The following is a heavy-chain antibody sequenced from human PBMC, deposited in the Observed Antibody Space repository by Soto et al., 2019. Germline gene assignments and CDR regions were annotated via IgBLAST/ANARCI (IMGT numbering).Heavy chain of an antibody. CDR1: GGSISSYY. CDR3: ARASISVTTRSAYSIDY. V-gene: IGHV4-59*01. D-gene: IGHD1-7*01. J-gene: IGHJ4*02. CDR2: IYYSGST. Sequence: SETLSLTCTVSGGSISSYYWSWIRQPPGKGLEWIGYIYYSGSTNYNPSLKSRVTISVDTSKNQFSLKLSSVTAADTAVYYCARASISVTTRSAYSIDYSGPAPLVTLS.